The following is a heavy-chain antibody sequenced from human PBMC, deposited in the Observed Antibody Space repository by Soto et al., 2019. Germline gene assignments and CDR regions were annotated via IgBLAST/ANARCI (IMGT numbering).Heavy chain of an antibody. CDR3: EKGYLYGWFDP. CDR1: GFTFSSYA. V-gene: IGHV3-23*01. D-gene: IGHD2-2*02. Sequence: GGSLRLSCAASGFTFSSYAMSWVRQAPGKGLEWVSAISGSGGSTYYAGSVKGRFTISRDNSKNTLYLQMNSLRAEDTAVYYCEKGYLYGWFDPWGQGTLVTVSS. J-gene: IGHJ5*02. CDR2: ISGSGGST.